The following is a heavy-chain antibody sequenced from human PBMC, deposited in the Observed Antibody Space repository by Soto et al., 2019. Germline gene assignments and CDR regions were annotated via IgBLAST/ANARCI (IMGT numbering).Heavy chain of an antibody. D-gene: IGHD2-15*01. V-gene: IGHV4-31*03. CDR2: IYYSGST. J-gene: IGHJ4*02. CDR1: GGSISSGGYY. CDR3: ARGPDCSGGSCYGDYFDY. Sequence: PSETLSLTCPVSGGSISSGGYYWSWIRQHPGKGLEWIGYIYYSGSTYYNPSLKSRVTISVDTSKNQFSLKLSSVTAADTAVYYCARGPDCSGGSCYGDYFDYWGQGTLVTVSS.